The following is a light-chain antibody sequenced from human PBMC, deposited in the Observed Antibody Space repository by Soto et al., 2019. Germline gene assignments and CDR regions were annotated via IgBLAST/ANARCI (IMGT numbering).Light chain of an antibody. CDR2: DAS. CDR3: QQYGSSSWT. CDR1: QTVRNNY. Sequence: EFVLTQSPGTLSLSPGERATLSCRASQTVRNNYLAWYQQKPGQAPRLLIYDASSRATGIPDRFSGSGSGTEFTLTISSLQSEDLAVYYCQQYGSSSWTFGQGTKVDIK. V-gene: IGKV3-20*01. J-gene: IGKJ1*01.